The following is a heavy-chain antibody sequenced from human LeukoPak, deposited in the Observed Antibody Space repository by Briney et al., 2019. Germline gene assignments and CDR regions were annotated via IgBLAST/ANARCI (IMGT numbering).Heavy chain of an antibody. CDR3: ARDSSGYRREDWYFDL. V-gene: IGHV3-48*03. CDR2: ISSRGSTI. J-gene: IGHJ2*01. Sequence: GGSLRLSCAASGFTFSSYEMNWVRQAPGKGLEWVSYISSRGSTIYYADSVKGRFTISRDNAKNSLYLQMNSLRAEDTAVYYCARDSSGYRREDWYFDLWGRGTLVTVSS. CDR1: GFTFSSYE. D-gene: IGHD3-22*01.